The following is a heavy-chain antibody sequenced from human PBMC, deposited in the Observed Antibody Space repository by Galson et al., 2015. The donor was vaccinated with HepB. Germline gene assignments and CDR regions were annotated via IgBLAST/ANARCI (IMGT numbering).Heavy chain of an antibody. V-gene: IGHV1-69*01. CDR1: GGTFSSYA. Sequence: SCKASGGTFSSYAISWVRQAPGQGLEWMGGIIPIFGTANYAQKFQGRVTITADESTSTAYMELSSLRSEDTAVYYCARVSTAMVLGYFDYWGQGTLVTVSS. CDR3: ARVSTAMVLGYFDY. CDR2: IIPIFGTA. D-gene: IGHD5-18*01. J-gene: IGHJ4*02.